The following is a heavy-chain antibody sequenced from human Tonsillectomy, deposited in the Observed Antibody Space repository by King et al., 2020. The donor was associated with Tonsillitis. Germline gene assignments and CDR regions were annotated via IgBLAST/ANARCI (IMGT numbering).Heavy chain of an antibody. J-gene: IGHJ4*02. CDR1: DGSISSYY. Sequence: QLQESGPGLVKPSETLSLTCTVSDGSISSYYWRWIRQPPGKGLEWVGYISNIGSTNYNPSLTIRVTISVDTSKNQFSLQLSSVTAADTAVYYCARHRITVVRGVTGYFDYWGQGTLVTVSS. V-gene: IGHV4-59*08. CDR2: ISNIGST. CDR3: ARHRITVVRGVTGYFDY. D-gene: IGHD3-10*01.